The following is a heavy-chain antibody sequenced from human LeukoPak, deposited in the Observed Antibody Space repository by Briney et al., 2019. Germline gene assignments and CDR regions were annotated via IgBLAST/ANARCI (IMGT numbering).Heavy chain of an antibody. CDR1: GGSISSYY. CDR3: ARAANYDSSGYPTG. V-gene: IGHV4-59*12. CDR2: IYYSGST. D-gene: IGHD3-22*01. Sequence: SETLSLTCTVSGGSISSYYWSWIRQPPGKGLEWIGYIYYSGSTYYNPSLKSRVTISVDTSKNQFSLKLSSVTAADTAVYYCARAANYDSSGYPTGWGQGTLVTVSS. J-gene: IGHJ4*02.